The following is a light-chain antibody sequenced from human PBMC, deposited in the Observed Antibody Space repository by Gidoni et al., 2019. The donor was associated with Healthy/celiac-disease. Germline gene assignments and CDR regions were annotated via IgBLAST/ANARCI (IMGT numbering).Light chain of an antibody. V-gene: IGKV3-20*01. CDR3: QQYGSSLIT. CDR2: GAS. J-gene: IGKJ5*01. CDR1: QSVSSSY. Sequence: EIALTQSPGPLPLSPGERATLSCRASQSVSSSYLAWYQQKPGQAPRLLIYGASSRATGIPDRFSGSGSGTDFTLTISRLEPEDFAVYYCQQYGSSLITFGQGTRLEIK.